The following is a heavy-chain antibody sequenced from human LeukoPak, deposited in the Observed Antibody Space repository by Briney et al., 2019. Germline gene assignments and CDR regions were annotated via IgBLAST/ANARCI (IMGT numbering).Heavy chain of an antibody. Sequence: GGSLRLSCAASGFTFSSYSMNWVRQAPGKGLEWVSYISSSSSTIYYADSVKGRFTISRDNAKNSLYLQMNSLRAEDTAVYYCARDGFYGDMDYWGQGTLVTVSS. CDR2: ISSSSSTI. D-gene: IGHD4-17*01. CDR1: GFTFSSYS. V-gene: IGHV3-48*04. J-gene: IGHJ4*02. CDR3: ARDGFYGDMDY.